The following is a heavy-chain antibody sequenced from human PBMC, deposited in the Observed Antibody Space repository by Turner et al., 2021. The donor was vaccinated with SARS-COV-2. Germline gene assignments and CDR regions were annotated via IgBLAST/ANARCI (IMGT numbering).Heavy chain of an antibody. CDR1: GGSISSKS. CDR3: ARHQGSTSGYDHGMNV. J-gene: IGHJ6*02. Sequence: QVQLQESGPGLVRPSETLSLTCTVSGGSISSKSWSWIRQSPGRGLEWIGYFYKIGSSDYNPTLRSRVTISVDTSKNQLSLNLTSMTAADTAVYYCARHQGSTSGYDHGMNVWGQGTAVIVSS. D-gene: IGHD1-1*01. V-gene: IGHV4-59*08. CDR2: FYKIGSS.